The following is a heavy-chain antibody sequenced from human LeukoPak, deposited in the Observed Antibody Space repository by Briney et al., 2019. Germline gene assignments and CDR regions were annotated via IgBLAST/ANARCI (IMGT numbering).Heavy chain of an antibody. CDR1: GYTFTSYG. J-gene: IGHJ4*02. V-gene: IGHV1-18*01. CDR2: ISAYNGNT. Sequence: ASVKVSCKASGYTFTSYGISWVRQAPGQGLEWMGWISAYNGNTNYAQKLQGRVTMTTDTSTSTAYMELRCLRSDDTAVYYCARGDSSSWYGDLDYWGQGTLVTVSS. CDR3: ARGDSSSWYGDLDY. D-gene: IGHD6-13*01.